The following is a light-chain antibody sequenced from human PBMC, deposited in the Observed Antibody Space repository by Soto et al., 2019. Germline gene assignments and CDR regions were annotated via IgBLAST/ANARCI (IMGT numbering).Light chain of an antibody. CDR1: QSINNY. J-gene: IGKJ5*01. CDR2: SAS. CDR3: QQSLTMPIT. V-gene: IGKV1-39*01. Sequence: DIQMTQSPASLSVSVWDIVTITCRASQSINNYLNWYLQRPGQAPKLLIRSASTLQRGVPSRFSGSGSRTEFTLTIADLQPDDFGTYYCQQSLTMPITFGHGTRLEIK.